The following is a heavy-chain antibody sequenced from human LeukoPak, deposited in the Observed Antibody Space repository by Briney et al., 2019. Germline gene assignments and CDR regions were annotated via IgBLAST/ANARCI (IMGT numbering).Heavy chain of an antibody. Sequence: GGSLRLSCAASGFTFSTYWMSWVRQAPGKGLEWVANIKQDGSEKYYVDSEKGRFTISRDNAENSLYLQMNSLRAEDTAVYYCARNSGSYYGNVYWGQGTLVTVSS. V-gene: IGHV3-7*01. J-gene: IGHJ4*02. CDR1: GFTFSTYW. CDR2: IKQDGSEK. D-gene: IGHD1-26*01. CDR3: ARNSGSYYGNVY.